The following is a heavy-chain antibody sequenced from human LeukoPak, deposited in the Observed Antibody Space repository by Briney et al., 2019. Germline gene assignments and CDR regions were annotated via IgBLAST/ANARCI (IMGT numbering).Heavy chain of an antibody. CDR1: GYTFTSYA. D-gene: IGHD2-21*02. J-gene: IGHJ4*02. V-gene: IGHV1-3*01. Sequence: GESLKISCEGSGYTFTSYAMHWVRQAPGQRLEWMGWINAGNGNTKYSQKFQGRVTITRDTSASTAYMELSSLRSEDTAVYYCARAEGAYCGGDCYFGFDYRGQGTLVTVSS. CDR2: INAGNGNT. CDR3: ARAEGAYCGGDCYFGFDY.